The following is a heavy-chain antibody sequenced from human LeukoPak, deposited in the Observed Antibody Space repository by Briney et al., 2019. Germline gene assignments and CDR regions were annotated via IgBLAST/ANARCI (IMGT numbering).Heavy chain of an antibody. CDR1: TGSMNSGGYY. Sequence: SETLSLTCTVSTGSMNSGGYYWSWLRQHPGKGLEWIGSIYYFGNTYYNPSLKSRVIISVDTSKNQFSLKMSSVTAADTAVYYCARGSGYFDSRGTVSWFDPWGQGTLVTVSS. CDR3: ARGSGYFDSRGTVSWFDP. V-gene: IGHV4-31*03. CDR2: IYYFGNT. J-gene: IGHJ5*02. D-gene: IGHD3-22*01.